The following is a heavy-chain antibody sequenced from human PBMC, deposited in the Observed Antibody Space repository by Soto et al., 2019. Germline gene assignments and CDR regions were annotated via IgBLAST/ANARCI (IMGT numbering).Heavy chain of an antibody. D-gene: IGHD5-18*01. V-gene: IGHV3-48*01. CDR3: ARGHSIDY. CDR1: GFTFISYS. J-gene: IGHJ4*02. Sequence: EVPLVESGGGLVQPGGSLRLSCAASGFTFISYSMNWVRQAPGKGLEWISYIGGSRTPIYYADSVEGRIIISRDHAMNSLFLQMNSLRVEDTAVYYCARGHSIDYWGQGILVTVSS. CDR2: IGGSRTPI.